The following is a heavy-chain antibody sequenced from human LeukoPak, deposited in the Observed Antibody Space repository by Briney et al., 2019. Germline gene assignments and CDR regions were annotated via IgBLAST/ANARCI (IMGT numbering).Heavy chain of an antibody. CDR2: IYSGGST. CDR1: GLTDSINY. J-gene: IGHJ4*02. V-gene: IGHV3-53*01. D-gene: IGHD4-17*01. Sequence: PGGSLRLSCSASGLTDSINYMSWVRQPPGKGLEGVSVIYSGGSTYYAASVKCRLTISRNNSKHTLYLQMNSLSAEDTAMYYCARAQSGYSDLEYWGKGTLVTTSS. CDR3: ARAQSGYSDLEY.